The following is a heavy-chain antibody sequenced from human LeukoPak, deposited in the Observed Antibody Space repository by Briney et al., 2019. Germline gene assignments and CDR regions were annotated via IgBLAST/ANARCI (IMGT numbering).Heavy chain of an antibody. D-gene: IGHD3-3*01. V-gene: IGHV3-7*03. CDR2: IKRDGGET. CDR1: GFTFSNAW. Sequence: PGGSLRLSCAASGFTFSNAWMSWVRQAPGKGLEWVASIKRDGGETFYVDSVKGRFTISRDNAKNSLYLQMNSLKTEDTAAYYCTTDKTYYDFWSGYPYFDYWGQGTLVTVSS. J-gene: IGHJ4*02. CDR3: TTDKTYYDFWSGYPYFDY.